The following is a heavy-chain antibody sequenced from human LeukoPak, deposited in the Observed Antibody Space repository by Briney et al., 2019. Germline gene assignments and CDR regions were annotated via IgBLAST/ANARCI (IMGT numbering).Heavy chain of an antibody. V-gene: IGHV3-7*01. Sequence: LSGGSLRLSCAASGFTFSSYWVSWVRQAPGKGLEWVANIKQDGSEKYYVDSVKGRFTISRDNAKNSLYLQMNSLRAEDTAVYYCARFSDSSGYCDYWGQGTLVTVSS. CDR3: ARFSDSSGYCDY. D-gene: IGHD3-22*01. CDR1: GFTFSSYW. CDR2: IKQDGSEK. J-gene: IGHJ4*02.